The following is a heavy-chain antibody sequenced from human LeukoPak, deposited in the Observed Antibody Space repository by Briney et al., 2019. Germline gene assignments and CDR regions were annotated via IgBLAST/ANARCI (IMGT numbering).Heavy chain of an antibody. CDR3: ARESRLRRENYYYGLDV. V-gene: IGHV3-53*01. D-gene: IGHD1-26*01. J-gene: IGHJ6*02. CDR2: IYSEGTT. Sequence: PGGSLRLSCTGSGFTVGSSYMSWVRRAPGKGLEWVSLIYSEGTTYYADSVKGRFTISRDTSKNTLYLQMNSLRADDTAVYYCARESRLRRENYYYGLDVWGQGTTVTVSS. CDR1: GFTVGSSY.